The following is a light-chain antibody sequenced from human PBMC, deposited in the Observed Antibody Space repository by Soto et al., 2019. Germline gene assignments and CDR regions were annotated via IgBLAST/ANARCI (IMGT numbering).Light chain of an antibody. CDR1: QSVSSSY. J-gene: IGKJ3*01. V-gene: IGKV3-20*01. Sequence: EIVLRQSPGTLSLSPGERATLFCRASQSVSSSYLAWYQQKPGQAPRLLIYGASSRATGIPDRFSGNGSGTDFTLTISRLEPEDFAVYYCQQFVRSLFTFGPGTKVDIK. CDR2: GAS. CDR3: QQFVRSLFT.